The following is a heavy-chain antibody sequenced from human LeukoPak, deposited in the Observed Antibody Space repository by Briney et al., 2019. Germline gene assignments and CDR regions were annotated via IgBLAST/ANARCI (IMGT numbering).Heavy chain of an antibody. J-gene: IGHJ4*02. D-gene: IGHD3-16*01. V-gene: IGHV1-18*04. CDR2: ISVSSGAT. Sequence: ASVKVSCKASGYTFTSHGLSWARQAPGQGFEWMGWISVSSGATNYAQKFHDRITMTTDTSTSTAYMELRSLRSDDTAVYYCARDPGGHWGFDYWGQGALVTVSS. CDR1: GYTFTSHG. CDR3: ARDPGGHWGFDY.